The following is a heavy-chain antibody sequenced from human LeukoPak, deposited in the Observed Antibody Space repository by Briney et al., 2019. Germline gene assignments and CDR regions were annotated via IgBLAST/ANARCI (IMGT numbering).Heavy chain of an antibody. CDR2: ISGSGGST. CDR3: AKGRTLITMIVVVPY. J-gene: IGHJ4*02. CDR1: GFTFSSYG. V-gene: IGHV3-23*01. Sequence: PGGSLRLSCAASGFTFSSYGMSWVRQAPGKGPEWVSAISGSGGSTYYADSVKGRFTISRDNSKNTLYLQMNSLRAEDTAVYYCAKGRTLITMIVVVPYWGQGTLVTVSS. D-gene: IGHD3-22*01.